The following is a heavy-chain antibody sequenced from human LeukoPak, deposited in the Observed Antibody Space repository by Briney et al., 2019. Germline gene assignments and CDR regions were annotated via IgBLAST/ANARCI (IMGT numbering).Heavy chain of an antibody. D-gene: IGHD3-22*01. J-gene: IGHJ4*02. Sequence: GGSLRLSCAASGFTVSSNYMSWVHQAPGKGLEWVSVIYGGGSTYYADSVKGRFTISRDNSKNTLYLQMNSLRAEDTAVYYCASSYDSSGYYRTRFDYWGQGTLVTVSS. CDR1: GFTVSSNY. V-gene: IGHV3-53*01. CDR3: ASSYDSSGYYRTRFDY. CDR2: IYGGGST.